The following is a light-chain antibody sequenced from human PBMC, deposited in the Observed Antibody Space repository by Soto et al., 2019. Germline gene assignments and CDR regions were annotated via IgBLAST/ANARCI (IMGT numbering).Light chain of an antibody. Sequence: DIVMTQSPDSLAVSLGERATINCKSSQSVLYSSSNNNYFAWYQQKPVQPPKLLIYWASTRESGVPDRFSGSGSGTDFSLSISSLQAEDVAVYYCQQYYGTPYTFGQGTKLEIK. V-gene: IGKV4-1*01. CDR2: WAS. CDR3: QQYYGTPYT. J-gene: IGKJ2*01. CDR1: QSVLYSSSNNNY.